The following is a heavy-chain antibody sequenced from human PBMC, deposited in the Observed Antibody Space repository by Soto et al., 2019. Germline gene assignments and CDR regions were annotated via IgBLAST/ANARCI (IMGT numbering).Heavy chain of an antibody. Sequence: QVKLQESGPGLVKPSQTLSLTCTVSGGSISTGGYYWTGIRQHPGKGLEWIGYIYYSGSTSYNPSLKSRVTISVDTSKNQFSLKLSSVTAADTAVYYCARGLSVTLFDNWGQGTLVTVSS. J-gene: IGHJ4*02. V-gene: IGHV4-31*03. CDR2: IYYSGST. D-gene: IGHD4-17*01. CDR1: GGSISTGGYY. CDR3: ARGLSVTLFDN.